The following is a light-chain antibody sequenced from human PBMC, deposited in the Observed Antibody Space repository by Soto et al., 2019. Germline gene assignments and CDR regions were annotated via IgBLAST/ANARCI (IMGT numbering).Light chain of an antibody. V-gene: IGKV1-6*01. CDR3: LQDYTYPFT. J-gene: IGKJ3*01. CDR1: QGIRNN. CDR2: GAS. Sequence: AIQMTQSPSSLSASVQDRVTITCRASQGIRNNLGWYQHKPGKAPKLLIYGASNLQSVVPSRFSGSVSGTDFTLTISSLQPEDFATYYCLQDYTYPFTFGPGTKVDIK.